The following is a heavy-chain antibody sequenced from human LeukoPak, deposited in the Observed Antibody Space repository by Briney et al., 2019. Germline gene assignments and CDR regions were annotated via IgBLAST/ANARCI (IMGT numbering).Heavy chain of an antibody. J-gene: IGHJ6*02. V-gene: IGHV3-21*01. D-gene: IGHD6-13*01. CDR1: GFTFSSYS. Sequence: GGSLRLSCAASGFTFSSYSMNWVRQAPGKGLEWVSSISSSSSYIYYADSVKGRFTISRDNAKNSLYLQMNSLRAEDTAVYYCARVGNSSSWYEWFFMPSSNIYGMDVWGQGTTVTVSS. CDR2: ISSSSSYI. CDR3: ARVGNSSSWYEWFFMPSSNIYGMDV.